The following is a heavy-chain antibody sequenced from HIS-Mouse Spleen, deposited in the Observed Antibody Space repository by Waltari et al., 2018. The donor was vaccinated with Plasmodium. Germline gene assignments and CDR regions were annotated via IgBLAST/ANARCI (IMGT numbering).Heavy chain of an antibody. J-gene: IGHJ2*01. CDR3: ASSWYWYFDL. CDR2: IKQDGSEK. Sequence: EVQLVESGGGLVQPGGSLRLSCDASGFTFRSDWMSWVRQAPGKGLEWVANIKQDGSEKYYVDSVKGRFTISRDNAKNSLYLQMNSLRAEDTAVYYCASSWYWYFDLWGRGTLVTVSS. CDR1: GFTFRSDW. D-gene: IGHD6-13*01. V-gene: IGHV3-7*01.